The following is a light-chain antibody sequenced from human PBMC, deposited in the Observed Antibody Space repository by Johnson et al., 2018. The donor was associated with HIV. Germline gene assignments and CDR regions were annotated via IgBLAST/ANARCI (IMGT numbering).Light chain of an antibody. CDR2: DNN. CDR3: GTWDSSLGGFV. J-gene: IGLJ1*01. Sequence: QSVLTQPPSVSAAPGQKVTISCSGSSSNIGSHYVSWYQQLPGTAPKLLIYDNNRRPSGTPDRFSGSKSGTSATLAITGLQTGDEADYYCGTWDSSLGGFVFGTGTKVTVL. CDR1: SSNIGSHY. V-gene: IGLV1-51*01.